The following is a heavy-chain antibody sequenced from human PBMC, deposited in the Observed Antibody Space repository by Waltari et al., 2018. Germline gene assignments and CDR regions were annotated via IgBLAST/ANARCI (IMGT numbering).Heavy chain of an antibody. D-gene: IGHD1-26*01. CDR1: GYTFTNFA. CDR2: ISTATGNP. Sequence: QVQLVQSESELKKPGASVKIACKASGYTFTNFAIDWLRQAPGQGLEWMGWISTATGNPTYARDFTGRVDFSLDTSVSTAYLQISSLNTEDTAVYFCARDRVVGATDWGYWGQGTLVTVSS. CDR3: ARDRVVGATDWGY. V-gene: IGHV7-4-1*02. J-gene: IGHJ4*02.